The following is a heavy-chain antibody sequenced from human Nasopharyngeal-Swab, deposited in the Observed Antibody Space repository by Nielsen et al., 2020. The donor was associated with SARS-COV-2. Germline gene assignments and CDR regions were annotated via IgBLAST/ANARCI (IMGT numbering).Heavy chain of an antibody. CDR2: IYYSGST. J-gene: IGHJ4*02. CDR1: GGSISSYH. V-gene: IGHV4-59*01. D-gene: IGHD3-22*01. CDR3: ARGGDYYDSSGYGVDY. Sequence: SETLSLTCTVSGGSISSYHWSWIRQPPGKGLEWIGYIYYSGSTNYNPSLKSRVTISVDTSKNQFSLKLSSVTAADTAVYYCARGGDYYDSSGYGVDYWGQGTLVTVSS.